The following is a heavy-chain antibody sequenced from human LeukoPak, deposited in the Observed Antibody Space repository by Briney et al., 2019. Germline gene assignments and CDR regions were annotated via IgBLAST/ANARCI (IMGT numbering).Heavy chain of an antibody. Sequence: SETLSLTCTVSGGSISDYYWNWIRQPPGKGLEWIGNIYYSGSTNYSPSLKSRVSISVDTSKNQLSLRLTSVTAADTAVYYCARRLTAVATSSLDPWGQGTLVTVSS. CDR3: ARRLTAVATSSLDP. V-gene: IGHV4-59*01. D-gene: IGHD5-12*01. J-gene: IGHJ5*02. CDR2: IYYSGST. CDR1: GGSISDYY.